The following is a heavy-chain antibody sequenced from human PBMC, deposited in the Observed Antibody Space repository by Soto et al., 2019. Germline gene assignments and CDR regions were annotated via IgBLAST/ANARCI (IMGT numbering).Heavy chain of an antibody. CDR2: IIPIFGTA. CDR3: ARDRDIVVVTAIRYYGMDV. CDR1: GGTFSSYA. D-gene: IGHD2-21*02. J-gene: IGHJ6*02. Sequence: QVQLVQSGAEVKKPGSSVKVSCKASGGTFSSYAISWVRQAPGQGLEWMGGIIPIFGTANYAQQFQGRVTITADESTSTAYMELSSRRSEDTAVYYCARDRDIVVVTAIRYYGMDVWGQGSTVTVSS. V-gene: IGHV1-69*01.